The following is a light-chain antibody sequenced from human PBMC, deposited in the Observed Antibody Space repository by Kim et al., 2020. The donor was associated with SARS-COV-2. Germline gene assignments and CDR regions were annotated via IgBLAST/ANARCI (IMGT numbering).Light chain of an antibody. CDR2: SSN. CDR1: SSNIGSQT. CDR3: AAWHGSLNGWV. Sequence: ELTQPPSASGTPGQRVTISCSGSSSNIGSQTVNWYRQLPGTAPKLLIYSSNQRPPGVPDRFSASKSGTSASLAISGLQSEDEADYHCAAWHGSLNGWVFGGGTQLTVL. V-gene: IGLV1-44*01. J-gene: IGLJ3*02.